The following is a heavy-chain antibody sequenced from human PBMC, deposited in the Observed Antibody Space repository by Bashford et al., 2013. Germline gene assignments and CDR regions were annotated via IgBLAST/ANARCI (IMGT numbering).Heavy chain of an antibody. Sequence: WVRQAPGQRLEWIGWIVVGSGNTNYAQKFQERVTITRDMSTSTAYMELSSLRSEDTAVYYCAIIVDQYYYYYYMDVWGKGPRSPSP. CDR2: IVVGSGNT. V-gene: IGHV1-58*01. D-gene: IGHD2-21*01. CDR3: AIIVDQYYYYYYMDV. J-gene: IGHJ6*03.